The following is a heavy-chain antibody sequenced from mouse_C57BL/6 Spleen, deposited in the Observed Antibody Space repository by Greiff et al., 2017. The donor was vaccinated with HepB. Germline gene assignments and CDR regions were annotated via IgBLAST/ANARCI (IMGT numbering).Heavy chain of an antibody. CDR2: ISSGSSTI. CDR1: GFTFSDYG. D-gene: IGHD2-5*01. V-gene: IGHV5-17*01. Sequence: EVMLVESGGGLVKPGGSLKLSCAASGFTFSDYGMHWVRQAPEKGLEWVAYISSGSSTINYADTVKGRFTISRDNARNTLFLQMTSLRSEDTAMYYCARPLYYSNFSWFAYWGQGTLVTVSA. J-gene: IGHJ3*01. CDR3: ARPLYYSNFSWFAY.